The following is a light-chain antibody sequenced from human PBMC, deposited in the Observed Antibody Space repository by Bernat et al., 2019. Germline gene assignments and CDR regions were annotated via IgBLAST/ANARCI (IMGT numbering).Light chain of an antibody. CDR2: DVT. V-gene: IGLV2-14*03. CDR3: SSYTSSRTWV. Sequence: QSALTQPASVSGSPGQSITIACTGTSSDIGGYKYVSWYQQHPGKAPKLMTYDVTNRPSGVSDRFSASESGNTASLTISGLQAEDEADYYCSSYTSSRTWVFGGGTKLTVL. CDR1: SSDIGGYKY. J-gene: IGLJ3*02.